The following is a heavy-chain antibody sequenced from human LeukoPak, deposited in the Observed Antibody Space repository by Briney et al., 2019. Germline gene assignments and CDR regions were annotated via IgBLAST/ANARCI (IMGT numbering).Heavy chain of an antibody. D-gene: IGHD3-22*01. CDR1: GFTVSSNY. Sequence: GGSLRLSCAASGFTVSSNYMSWVRQAPGKGLEWVSVIYSGGSTYYADSVKGRFTISRDNSKNTLYLQMNSLRAEDTAVYYCARDLLPLYYDSSGYHEYLGQGTLVTVSS. V-gene: IGHV3-66*01. CDR3: ARDLLPLYYDSSGYHEY. CDR2: IYSGGST. J-gene: IGHJ4*02.